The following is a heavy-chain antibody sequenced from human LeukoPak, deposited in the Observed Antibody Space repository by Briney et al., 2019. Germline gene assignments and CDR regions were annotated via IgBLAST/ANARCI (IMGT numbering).Heavy chain of an antibody. CDR3: ATHSPEWRYSGYYNYYYMDV. CDR1: GGTFSSYA. V-gene: IGHV1-69*06. Sequence: ASVKVSCKASGGTFSSYAISWVRQAPGQGLEWMGGIIPIFGTANYAQKFQGRVTITADKSTSTAYMELSSLRSEDTAVYFCATHSPEWRYSGYYNYYYMDVWGNGTTVTVSS. J-gene: IGHJ6*03. D-gene: IGHD5-12*01. CDR2: IIPIFGTA.